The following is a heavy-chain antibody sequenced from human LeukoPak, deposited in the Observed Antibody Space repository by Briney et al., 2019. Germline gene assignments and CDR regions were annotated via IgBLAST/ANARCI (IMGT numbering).Heavy chain of an antibody. J-gene: IGHJ4*02. CDR1: GFSVNNYW. CDR3: ARDFVGDQDY. V-gene: IGHV3-74*01. CDR2: INIDGSIT. D-gene: IGHD2-21*01. Sequence: GGSLRLSCAASGFSVNNYWMHWVRQAPGKGLVWVSRINIDGSITNYADSVKGRFTISRDNAKNTLDLQMNSLRPEDTAVYYCARDFVGDQDYWGQGTHVTVSS.